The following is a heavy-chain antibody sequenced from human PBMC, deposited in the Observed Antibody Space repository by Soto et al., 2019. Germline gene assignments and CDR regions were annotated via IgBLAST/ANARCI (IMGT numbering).Heavy chain of an antibody. CDR1: GFTFSSYS. CDR3: ARSKEVAWFDP. V-gene: IGHV3-21*01. CDR2: ISSSSSYI. Sequence: PGGSLRLSCAASGFTFSSYSMNWVRQAPGKGLEWVSSISSSSSYIYYADSVKGRFTISRDNAKNSLYLQINSLRAEDTAVYYCARSKEVAWFDPWGQGTLVTVSS. J-gene: IGHJ5*02.